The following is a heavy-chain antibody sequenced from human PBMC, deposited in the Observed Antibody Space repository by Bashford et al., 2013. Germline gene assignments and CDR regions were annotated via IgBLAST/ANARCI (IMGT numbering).Heavy chain of an antibody. CDR2: FDPEDGNT. CDR1: GYTLTELS. V-gene: IGHV1-24*01. D-gene: IGHD6-13*01. Sequence: GPSVKVSCKVSGYTLTELSMHWVRQAPGKGLEWMGGFDPEDGNTGYAQKFQGRVTMTRNTSISTAYMELSSLRSEDTAVYYCARLGYSSSWPSNRADDAFDIWGQGTMVTVSS. CDR3: ARLGYSSSWPSNRADDAFDI. J-gene: IGHJ3*02.